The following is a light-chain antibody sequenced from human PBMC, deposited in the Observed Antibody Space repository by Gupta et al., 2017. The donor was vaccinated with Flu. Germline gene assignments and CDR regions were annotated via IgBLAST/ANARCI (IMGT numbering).Light chain of an antibody. CDR2: KVF. CDR3: LQDNSYSRT. J-gene: IGKJ1*01. V-gene: IGKV1-5*03. CDR1: QSISSW. Sequence: DIQMTQSPSPLSASVGDRVTITCRASQSISSWLSWYQQKPGKAPKRLIYKVFSLESGVPARFSGSGSGTEFTLTISSLQPDDFATYYCLQDNSYSRTFGQGTKVEIK.